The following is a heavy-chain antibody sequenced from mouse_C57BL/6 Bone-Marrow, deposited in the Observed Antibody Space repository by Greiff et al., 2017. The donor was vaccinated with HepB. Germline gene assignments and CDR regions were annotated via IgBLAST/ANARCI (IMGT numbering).Heavy chain of an antibody. Sequence: EVKLLESGGGLVQPKGSLKLSCAASGFSFNTYAMNWVRQAPGKGLEWVARIRSKSNNYATYYADSVKDRFTISRDDSESMLYLQMNNLKTEDTAMYYCVRHEDGYDGAWFAYWGQGTLVTVSA. D-gene: IGHD2-2*01. V-gene: IGHV10-1*01. CDR1: GFSFNTYA. CDR2: IRSKSNNYAT. J-gene: IGHJ3*01. CDR3: VRHEDGYDGAWFAY.